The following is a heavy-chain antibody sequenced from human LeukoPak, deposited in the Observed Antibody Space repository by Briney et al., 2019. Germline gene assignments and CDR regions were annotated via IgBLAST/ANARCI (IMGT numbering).Heavy chain of an antibody. V-gene: IGHV1-24*01. CDR2: PEDGET. J-gene: IGHJ5*02. Sequence: PEDGETIYAQKFQGRVTMTEDTSTDTAYMELSSLRSEDTAVYYCATRDGSLYYDFWSGYYTWGQGTLVTVSS. CDR3: ATRDGSLYYDFWSGYYT. D-gene: IGHD3-3*01.